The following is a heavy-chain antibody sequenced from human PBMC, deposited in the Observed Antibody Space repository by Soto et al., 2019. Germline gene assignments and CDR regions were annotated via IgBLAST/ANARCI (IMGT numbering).Heavy chain of an antibody. V-gene: IGHV4-4*07. J-gene: IGHJ6*02. CDR3: ARGLGWSGGSSRKNYYGMDV. CDR1: GGSISSYY. Sequence: ETLSLTCTVSGGSISSYYWSWIRQPAGKGLEWIGRIYTSGSTNYNPSLKSRVTMSVDTSKNQFSLKLSSVTAADTAVYYCARGLGWSGGSSRKNYYGMDVWGQGTTVTVSS. D-gene: IGHD2-15*01. CDR2: IYTSGST.